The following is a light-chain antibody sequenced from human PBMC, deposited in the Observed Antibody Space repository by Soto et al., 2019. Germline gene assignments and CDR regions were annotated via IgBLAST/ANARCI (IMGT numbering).Light chain of an antibody. V-gene: IGKV1-5*03. CDR3: QQYSTYWT. Sequence: DIQMTQSPSTLAAYVGDRVTITCRASQSISSWLAWYQQKPGKAPKLLIYKASNLESGVPSRFSGSGSGTEFTLTISSLQPEDFATYYCQQYSTYWTVGQGTKVEIK. J-gene: IGKJ1*01. CDR1: QSISSW. CDR2: KAS.